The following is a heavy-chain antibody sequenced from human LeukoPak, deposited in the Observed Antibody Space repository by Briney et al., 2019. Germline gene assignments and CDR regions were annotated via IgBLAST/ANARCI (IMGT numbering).Heavy chain of an antibody. Sequence: PGGSLRLSCATSGFTFSNYAVSWVRQAPGKGLEWVSSISGSGGTTCYADSVKGRFTISRDNSKNTLYLQMDSLRAEDTAVYYCAKANNRGSLGDYWGQGTLVTVSS. CDR1: GFTFSNYA. J-gene: IGHJ4*02. CDR3: AKANNRGSLGDY. CDR2: ISGSGGTT. D-gene: IGHD3-10*01. V-gene: IGHV3-23*01.